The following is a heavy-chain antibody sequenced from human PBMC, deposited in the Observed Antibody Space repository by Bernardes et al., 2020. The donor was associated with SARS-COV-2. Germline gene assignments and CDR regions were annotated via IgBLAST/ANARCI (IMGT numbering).Heavy chain of an antibody. CDR2: ISAIGGST. D-gene: IGHD6-6*01. CDR1: GFTFSKNA. V-gene: IGHV3-23*01. J-gene: IGHJ6*02. Sequence: GSLRLSCVASGFTFSKNAMTWVRQVPGKGLEWVSAISAIGGSTYYAESVKGRFTISRDNSRNTLYLEMNSLRAEDTAVYYCSKNAKYSSSSMEIWGQGTTVTVS. CDR3: SKNAKYSSSSMEI.